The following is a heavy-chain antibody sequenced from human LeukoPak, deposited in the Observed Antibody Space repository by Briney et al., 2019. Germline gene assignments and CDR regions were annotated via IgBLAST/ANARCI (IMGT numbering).Heavy chain of an antibody. CDR2: FDPEDGET. D-gene: IGHD3-9*01. CDR1: GYTLTELS. CDR3: ARVLGGYFDWLLRRGDYYYGMDV. V-gene: IGHV1-24*01. J-gene: IGHJ6*02. Sequence: ASVKVSCKVSGYTLTELSMHWVRQAPGKGLEWMGGFDPEDGETFYAQKLQGRVTMTTDTSTSTAYMELRSLRSDDTAVYYCARVLGGYFDWLLRRGDYYYGMDVWGQGTTVTVSS.